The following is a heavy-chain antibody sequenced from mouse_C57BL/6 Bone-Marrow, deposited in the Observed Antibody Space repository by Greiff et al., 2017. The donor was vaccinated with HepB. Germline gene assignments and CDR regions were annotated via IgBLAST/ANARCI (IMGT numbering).Heavy chain of an antibody. CDR1: GYSFTGYY. J-gene: IGHJ4*01. V-gene: IGHV1-42*01. D-gene: IGHD2-5*01. CDR3: AREYYSKGYYAMDY. CDR2: INPSTGGT. Sequence: EVKLVESGPELVKPGASVKISCKASGYSFTGYYMNWVKQSPEKSLEWIGEINPSTGGTTYNQKFKAKATLTVDKSSSTAYMQLKSLTSEDSAVYYCAREYYSKGYYAMDYWGQGTSVTVSS.